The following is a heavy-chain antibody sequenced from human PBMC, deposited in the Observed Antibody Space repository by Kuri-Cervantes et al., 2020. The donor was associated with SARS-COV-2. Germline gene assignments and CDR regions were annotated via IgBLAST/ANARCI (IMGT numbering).Heavy chain of an antibody. CDR1: GGSISSSSYY. CDR3: GKVSWLQLWHRYSDS. D-gene: IGHD5-24*01. Sequence: SETLSLTCTVSGGSISSSSYYWGWIRQPPGKGLEWIGSIYYSGSTYYNPSLKSRVTISVDTSKNQFSLKLTSATAADTAVYYRGKVSWLQLWHRYSDSWGQGTLVTVSS. CDR2: IYYSGST. J-gene: IGHJ4*02. V-gene: IGHV4-39*07.